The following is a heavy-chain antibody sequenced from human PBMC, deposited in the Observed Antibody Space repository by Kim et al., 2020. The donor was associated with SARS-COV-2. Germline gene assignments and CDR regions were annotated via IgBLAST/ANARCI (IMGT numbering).Heavy chain of an antibody. D-gene: IGHD2-2*02. V-gene: IGHV1-69*01. Sequence: AQTFQGRVTITADESTSTAYMELSSLRSEDAAVYYCARCGTSCYTKAFDIWGQGTMVTVSS. CDR3: ARCGTSCYTKAFDI. J-gene: IGHJ3*02.